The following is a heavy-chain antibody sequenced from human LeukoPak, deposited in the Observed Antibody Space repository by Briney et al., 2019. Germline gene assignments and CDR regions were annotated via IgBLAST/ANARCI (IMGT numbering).Heavy chain of an antibody. CDR2: IYTSGST. J-gene: IGHJ5*02. CDR3: ARDLYCSSTSCSLAWGDWFDP. D-gene: IGHD2-2*01. Sequence: NPSETLSLTCTVSGGSISSYYWSWIRQPAGKGLEWIGRIYTSGSTNYNPSLKSRVTMSVDTSKNQFSLKLSSVTAADTAVYYCARDLYCSSTSCSLAWGDWFDPWGQGTLVTVSS. V-gene: IGHV4-4*07. CDR1: GGSISSYY.